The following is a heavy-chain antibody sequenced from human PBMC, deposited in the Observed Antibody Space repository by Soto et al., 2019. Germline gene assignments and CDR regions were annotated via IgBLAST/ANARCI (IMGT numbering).Heavy chain of an antibody. J-gene: IGHJ4*02. D-gene: IGHD2-15*01. Sequence: SEPQSLTCTVSGGSIGSRTYDRDCIRQPPGKGLEXLGXXSXLXXXYXXPSFESRLSLSIDRTRNQFSLSLSSMTAADKAVYYCARGGGYDSFDFWGQGIQVTVSS. CDR2: XSXLXXX. V-gene: IGHV4-61*05. CDR1: GGSIGSRTYD. CDR3: ARGGGYDSFDF.